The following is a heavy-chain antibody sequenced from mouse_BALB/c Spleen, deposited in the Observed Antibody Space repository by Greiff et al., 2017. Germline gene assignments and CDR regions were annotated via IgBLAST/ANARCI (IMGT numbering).Heavy chain of an antibody. D-gene: IGHD1-2*01. CDR1: GYTFTDYN. V-gene: IGHV1S29*02. Sequence: VQLQQSGPELVKPGASVKISCKASGYTFTDYNMHWVKQSHGKSLEWIGYIYPYNGGTSYNQKFKGKAKLTAVTSASTAYMELSSLTNEDSAVYYCTREATAYYYAMDDWGQGTSVTVSS. CDR2: IYPYNGGT. J-gene: IGHJ4*01. CDR3: TREATAYYYAMDD.